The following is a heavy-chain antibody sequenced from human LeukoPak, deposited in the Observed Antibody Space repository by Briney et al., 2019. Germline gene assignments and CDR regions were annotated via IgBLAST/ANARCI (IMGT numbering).Heavy chain of an antibody. CDR1: GYTFIGYY. J-gene: IGHJ6*03. Sequence: ASVKVSCKASGYTFIGYYMHWVRQAPGQGLEWMGWINPNSGGTNYAQRFQGRVTMTRDTSISTVYMELSRLRSDDTAVYYCARAGLGYSSSWDYYYYMDVWGKGTTVTVSS. V-gene: IGHV1-2*02. CDR3: ARAGLGYSSSWDYYYYMDV. CDR2: INPNSGGT. D-gene: IGHD6-13*01.